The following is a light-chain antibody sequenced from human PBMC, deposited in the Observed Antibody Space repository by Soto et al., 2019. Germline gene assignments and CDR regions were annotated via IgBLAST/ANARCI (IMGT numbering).Light chain of an antibody. CDR1: QGISSW. J-gene: IGKJ2*01. CDR3: QQAHSFPFT. CDR2: AAT. V-gene: IGKV1-12*01. Sequence: DIQMTQSPSSVSASVGDRVTITCRASQGISSWLAWFQQKPGKAPKLLIYAATILHIGVPSRFSGSGSGTDFTLAISSLQPEDFATYYCQQAHSFPFTFGQGTTLEIK.